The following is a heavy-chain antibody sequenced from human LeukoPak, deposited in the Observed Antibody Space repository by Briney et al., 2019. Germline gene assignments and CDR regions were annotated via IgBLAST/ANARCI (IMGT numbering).Heavy chain of an antibody. CDR2: ISYDGSNK. Sequence: PGGSLRLSCAASGFTFSSYAMHWVRQAPGKGLEWVAVISYDGSNKYYADSVKGRFTISRDNSKNTLYLQMNSLRPEDTAAYHCAKEDYDGSGSYLGYWGQGTLVTVSS. J-gene: IGHJ4*02. CDR1: GFTFSSYA. D-gene: IGHD3-10*01. CDR3: AKEDYDGSGSYLGY. V-gene: IGHV3-30-3*01.